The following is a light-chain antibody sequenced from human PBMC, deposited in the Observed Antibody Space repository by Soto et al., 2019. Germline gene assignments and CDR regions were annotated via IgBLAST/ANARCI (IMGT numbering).Light chain of an antibody. Sequence: EIVLMQSPGTLSLSPGERATLSCRASQSVSNYLAWYQQKPGQAPRLLIYDALNRATGIPDRFSGSGAGTDFTLTISRLEPEDFAVYYCQHYHKWPPWTFGQGTKVDIK. J-gene: IGKJ1*01. CDR3: QHYHKWPPWT. CDR1: QSVSNY. CDR2: DAL. V-gene: IGKV3-20*01.